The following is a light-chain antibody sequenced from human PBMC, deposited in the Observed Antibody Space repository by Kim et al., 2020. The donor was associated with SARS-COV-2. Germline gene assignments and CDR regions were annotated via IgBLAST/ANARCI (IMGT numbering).Light chain of an antibody. J-gene: IGKJ4*01. V-gene: IGKV3-11*01. Sequence: TLSLSPGERATLSCRASQSVSSYLAWYQQKPGQAPRLLIYDASNRATGIPARFSGSGSGTDFTLTISSLEPEDFAVYYCQQRSTIFGGGTKVDIK. CDR2: DAS. CDR3: QQRSTI. CDR1: QSVSSY.